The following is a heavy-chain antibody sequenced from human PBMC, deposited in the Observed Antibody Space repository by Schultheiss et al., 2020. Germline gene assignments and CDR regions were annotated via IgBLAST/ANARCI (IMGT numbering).Heavy chain of an antibody. CDR1: GGSISSGSPY. V-gene: IGHV4-61*02. Sequence: SETLSLTCTVSGGSISSGSPYWSWIRQPAGKGLEWIGRMYTSGSTNYNPSLKSRVTISVDTSKNQFSLKLSSVTAADTAVYYCARAADYWGQGTLVTVSS. J-gene: IGHJ4*02. CDR2: MYTSGST. CDR3: ARAADY.